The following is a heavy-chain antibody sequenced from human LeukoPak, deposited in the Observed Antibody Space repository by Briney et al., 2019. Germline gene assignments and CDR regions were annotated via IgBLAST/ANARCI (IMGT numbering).Heavy chain of an antibody. CDR1: GFTFSSYA. CDR3: AKDRNEILWFGGLLYGDFDY. D-gene: IGHD3-10*01. J-gene: IGHJ4*02. Sequence: GGSLRLSCAASGFTFSSYAMSWVRQAPGKGLEWVSAISGSGGSTYYADSVKGRFTISRDNSKNTLYLQMNSLRAEDTAVYYCAKDRNEILWFGGLLYGDFDYWGRGTLVTVSS. CDR2: ISGSGGST. V-gene: IGHV3-23*01.